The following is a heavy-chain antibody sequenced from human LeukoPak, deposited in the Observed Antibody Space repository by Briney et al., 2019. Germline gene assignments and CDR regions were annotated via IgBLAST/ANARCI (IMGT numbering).Heavy chain of an antibody. CDR3: ARGPYSGSLLIDY. V-gene: IGHV3-7*01. J-gene: IGHJ4*02. CDR2: IKTDGTEK. CDR1: GFTFGDFW. D-gene: IGHD1-26*01. Sequence: PGGSLRLSCATTGFTFGDFWMTWVRQAPGKGLEWVARIKTDGTEKFYVDSVRGRFAISRDNGKNLLYLQMNSLGVEDAAVYYCARGPYSGSLLIDYWGQGTLVTVSS.